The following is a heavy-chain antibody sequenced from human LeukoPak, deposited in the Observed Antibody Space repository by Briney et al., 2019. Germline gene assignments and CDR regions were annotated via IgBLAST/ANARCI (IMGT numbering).Heavy chain of an antibody. D-gene: IGHD3-10*01. CDR3: AKDRQGFGFGEQLDYYYMDV. CDR1: GFTFTGYA. V-gene: IGHV3-23*01. Sequence: GGSLRLSCAASGFTFTGYAMSWVRQVPGKGLEWVSAISGSGGSTYYADSVKGRFNISRDNSKNTLYLQMNSLRAEDTAVYYCAKDRQGFGFGEQLDYYYMDVWGKGTTVTVSS. J-gene: IGHJ6*03. CDR2: ISGSGGST.